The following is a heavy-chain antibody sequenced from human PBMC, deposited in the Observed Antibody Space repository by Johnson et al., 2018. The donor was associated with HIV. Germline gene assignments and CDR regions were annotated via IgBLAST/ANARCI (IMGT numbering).Heavy chain of an antibody. CDR3: AREVSSGGYCTTTTCYAAAFDI. J-gene: IGHJ3*02. CDR2: LSYDASNK. CDR1: AFSFSGYA. Sequence: QVQLVESGGGVVQPGRSLRLSCAASAFSFSGYAMHWVRQAPGKGLEWVAVLSYDASNKYYADSVKGRFTISRDNSKNTLYVQMNSLRAADTAVYYCAREVSSGGYCTTTTCYAAAFDIWGRGTMVTVSS. D-gene: IGHD2-2*01. V-gene: IGHV3-30*04.